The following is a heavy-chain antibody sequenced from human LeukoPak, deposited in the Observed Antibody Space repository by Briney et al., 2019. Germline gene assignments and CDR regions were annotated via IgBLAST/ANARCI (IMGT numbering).Heavy chain of an antibody. D-gene: IGHD3-10*01. Sequence: GGSLRLSCAASGFTFDSFSINWVRQAPGKGLEWVASISSSSTYIYYGGSVKGRFTISRDNAKNSLYLQMNSLRAEDTAVYYCARGSWGSGSYQTSWGQGTLVTVSS. V-gene: IGHV3-21*01. CDR2: ISSSSTYI. J-gene: IGHJ5*02. CDR3: ARGSWGSGSYQTS. CDR1: GFTFDSFS.